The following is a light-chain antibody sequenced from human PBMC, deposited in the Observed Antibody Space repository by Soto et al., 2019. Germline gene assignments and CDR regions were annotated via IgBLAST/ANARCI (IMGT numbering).Light chain of an antibody. CDR1: QGISSY. V-gene: IGKV1-8*01. J-gene: IGKJ1*01. CDR2: AAS. Sequence: AIRMTQSPSSLSASTGDRVTITCRASQGISSYLAWYQQKPGKDPKLLIYAASTLQSGVPSRFSGSGSGTDLTLTISCLQDEAFETYYNHQSYSYPRTFGQGNKVEIK. CDR3: HQSYSYPRT.